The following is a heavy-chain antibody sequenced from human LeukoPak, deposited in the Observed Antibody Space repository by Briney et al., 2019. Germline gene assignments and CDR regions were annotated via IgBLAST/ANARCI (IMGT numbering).Heavy chain of an antibody. V-gene: IGHV3-23*01. CDR1: GFTFRNYA. Sequence: GGSLRLSCAASGFTFRNYAMSWVRQAPGRGLEGGSVISCGGGGEYYADSVKDRFTIPRDDSKHRLYLEMNSLIAEHTAVYYCAKEPVVVVAATPDAFDIWGQGTMVTVSS. CDR3: AKEPVVVVAATPDAFDI. D-gene: IGHD2-15*01. J-gene: IGHJ3*02. CDR2: ISCGGGGE.